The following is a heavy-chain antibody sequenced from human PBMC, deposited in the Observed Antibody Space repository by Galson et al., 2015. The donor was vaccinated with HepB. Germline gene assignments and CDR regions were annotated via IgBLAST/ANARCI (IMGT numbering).Heavy chain of an antibody. CDR1: GFTFSSYG. CDR2: ISYDGSNK. J-gene: IGHJ4*02. Sequence: SLRLSCAASGFTFSSYGMHWVRQAPGKGLEWVAVISYDGSNKYYADSVKGRFTISRDNSKNTLYLQMNSLRAEDTAVYYCAKGAFTMVRDPFDYWGQGTLVTVSS. CDR3: AKGAFTMVRDPFDY. V-gene: IGHV3-30*18. D-gene: IGHD3-10*01.